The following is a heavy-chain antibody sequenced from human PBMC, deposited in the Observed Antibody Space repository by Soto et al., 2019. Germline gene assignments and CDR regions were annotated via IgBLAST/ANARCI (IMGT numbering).Heavy chain of an antibody. Sequence: QITLKESGPTLMKPTQTLTLTCTFSGFSLSTPGAGVGWIRQPPEKALEWLALLYWDDSKRYSPSLKNRLTISKATSRKPVVLTMSNMDPVDTATYYCVSGSFPNWFDPWGQGSLVIVSS. CDR3: VSGSFPNWFDP. D-gene: IGHD3-10*01. J-gene: IGHJ5*02. CDR1: GFSLSTPGAG. CDR2: LYWDDSK. V-gene: IGHV2-5*02.